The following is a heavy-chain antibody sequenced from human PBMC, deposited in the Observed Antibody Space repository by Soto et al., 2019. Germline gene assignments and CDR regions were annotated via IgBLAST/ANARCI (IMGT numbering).Heavy chain of an antibody. J-gene: IGHJ4*02. CDR3: ARGVYPFWSGHPKGLDY. CDR2: IGSKANNYAA. V-gene: IGHV3-73*01. Sequence: GGSLRLSCAASGFTFSGSTLHWVRQASGKGLEWVGSIGSKANNYAAAYAVSLKGRFTISRDDSRNTAYLQMISLKSEDTAVYYCARGVYPFWSGHPKGLDYWGQGTVFTVSA. CDR1: GFTFSGST. D-gene: IGHD3-3*01.